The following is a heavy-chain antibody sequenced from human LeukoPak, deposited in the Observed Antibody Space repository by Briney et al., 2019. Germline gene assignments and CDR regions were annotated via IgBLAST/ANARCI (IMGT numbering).Heavy chain of an antibody. CDR2: INSDGTST. CDR3: VRGLGGREDY. J-gene: IGHJ4*02. Sequence: GGSLRLSCAAPGFTFSPYWMHWVRQAPGGGPVWVSRINSDGTSTTYADSVKGRFTVSRDNAKNTLFLQMNSLRAEDTAVYFCVRGLGGREDYWGQGTLVTVSS. CDR1: GFTFSPYW. V-gene: IGHV3-74*01. D-gene: IGHD2-15*01.